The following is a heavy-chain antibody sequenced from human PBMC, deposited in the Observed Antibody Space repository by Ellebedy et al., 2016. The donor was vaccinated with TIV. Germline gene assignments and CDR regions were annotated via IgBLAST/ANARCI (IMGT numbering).Heavy chain of an antibody. J-gene: IGHJ4*02. D-gene: IGHD6-19*01. V-gene: IGHV3-23*01. CDR3: VRVMWPVPGPVDPFDY. CDR1: GFTFNSHG. CDR2: ITGGGYTT. Sequence: PGGSLRLSCAASGFTFNSHGLAWLRQAPGPGLESLSGITGGGYTTYYADSVKGRFTISRDNSKNTLFLQLSSLRAEDTAVFYCVRVMWPVPGPVDPFDYWGQGTPVSVSS.